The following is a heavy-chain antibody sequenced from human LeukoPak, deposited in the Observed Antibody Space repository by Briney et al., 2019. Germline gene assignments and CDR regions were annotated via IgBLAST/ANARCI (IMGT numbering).Heavy chain of an antibody. Sequence: GRSLRLSCGASVFTFSSYAMDWGRQAPGNGLEWVTFIRDDVSNKYYTDSVKGRFTISRDNSKHTLYLQMNSLRAEDTAVYYCAITMIWGVADYWGQGTLVTVSS. CDR2: IRDDVSNK. J-gene: IGHJ4*02. D-gene: IGHD3-10*01. CDR3: AITMIWGVADY. V-gene: IGHV3-30*04. CDR1: VFTFSSYA.